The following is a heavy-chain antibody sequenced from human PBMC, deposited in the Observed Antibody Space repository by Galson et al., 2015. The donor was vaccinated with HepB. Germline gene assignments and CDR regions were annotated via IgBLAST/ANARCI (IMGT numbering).Heavy chain of an antibody. CDR1: GGTFSSYA. CDR2: IIPIFGTA. CDR3: ARGVDWNYADYFDY. J-gene: IGHJ4*02. D-gene: IGHD1-7*01. V-gene: IGHV1-69*13. Sequence: SVKVSCKASGGTFSSYAISWVRQAPGQGLEWMGGIIPIFGTANYAQKFQGRVTITADESTSTAYMELSSLRSEDTAVYYCARGVDWNYADYFDYWGQGTLVTVSS.